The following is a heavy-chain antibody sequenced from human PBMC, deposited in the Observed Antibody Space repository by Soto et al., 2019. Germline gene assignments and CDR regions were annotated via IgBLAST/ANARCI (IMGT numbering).Heavy chain of an antibody. Sequence: QVQLVESGGGLVKPGGSLRHSCAASGFTFSDYYMSWIRQAPGKGLEWVSYISSGGSTIYYADSVKGRFTISRDNAKNSLYLQMNSLRDEDTAVYYCARDRYYESSAYYYFDYWGRGTLVTVSS. CDR2: ISSGGSTI. V-gene: IGHV3-11*04. CDR1: GFTFSDYY. D-gene: IGHD3-22*01. CDR3: ARDRYYESSAYYYFDY. J-gene: IGHJ4*02.